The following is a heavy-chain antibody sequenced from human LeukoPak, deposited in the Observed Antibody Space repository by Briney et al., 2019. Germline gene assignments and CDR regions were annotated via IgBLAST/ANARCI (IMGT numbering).Heavy chain of an antibody. CDR2: IYYSGST. J-gene: IGHJ4*02. D-gene: IGHD4-17*01. V-gene: IGHV4-30-4*07. CDR3: ARGRRYGDLYYFDY. CDR1: GGSISSGGYS. Sequence: SQTLSLTCAVSGGSISSGGYSWSWIRQPPGKGLEWIGYIYYSGSTYYNPSLKSRVTISVDTSKNQFSLKLSSVTAADTAVYYCARGRRYGDLYYFDYWGQGTLVTVSS.